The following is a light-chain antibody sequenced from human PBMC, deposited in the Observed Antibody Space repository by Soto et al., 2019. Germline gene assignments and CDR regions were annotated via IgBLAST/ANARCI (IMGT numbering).Light chain of an antibody. V-gene: IGKV3D-15*01. J-gene: IGKJ3*01. CDR2: GAS. Sequence: EIVMTQSPATLSVSPGERATLSCRASQSVSSNLAWYQQKPGQVPRLLIYGASTRATGIPARFSGSGSGTEFTLTISSLQSEDFAVDYCQQYNNWPFTFGPGTKVDIK. CDR3: QQYNNWPFT. CDR1: QSVSSN.